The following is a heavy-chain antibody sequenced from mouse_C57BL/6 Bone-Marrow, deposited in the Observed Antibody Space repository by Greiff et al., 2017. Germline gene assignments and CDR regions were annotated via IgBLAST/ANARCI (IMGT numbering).Heavy chain of an antibody. CDR2: IYPRDGST. CDR1: GYTFTSYD. CDR3: ARPGYAEDFAY. V-gene: IGHV1-85*01. Sequence: VQLQQSGPELVKPGASVKLSCKASGYTFTSYDINWVKQRPGQGLEWIGWIYPRDGSTKYNEKFKGKGTLTVDTSTSTAYMELNSLTSEDSAVYVCARPGYAEDFAYWGQGTLVTVSA. D-gene: IGHD2-2*01. J-gene: IGHJ3*01.